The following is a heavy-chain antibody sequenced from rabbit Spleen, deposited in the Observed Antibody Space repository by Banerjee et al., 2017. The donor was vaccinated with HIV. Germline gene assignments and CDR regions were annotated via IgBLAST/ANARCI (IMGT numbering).Heavy chain of an antibody. CDR1: GFTLSSYYM. Sequence: QEQLKESGGGLVQPGGSLKLSCKASGFTLSSYYMNWVRQAPGKGLQWIACINASTGKPVYATWASGRFTISRTSSTTVTLHMTSLTAADRATYFCARDLVGVIGWNFYLWGQGTLVTVS. D-gene: IGHD2-1*01. CDR2: INASTGKP. CDR3: ARDLVGVIGWNFYL. V-gene: IGHV1S45*01. J-gene: IGHJ4*01.